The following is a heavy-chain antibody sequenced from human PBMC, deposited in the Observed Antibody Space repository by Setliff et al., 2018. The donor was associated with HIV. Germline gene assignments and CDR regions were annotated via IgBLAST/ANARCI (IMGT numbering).Heavy chain of an antibody. CDR3: ARLPQDVRSSIDF. CDR1: GFTFTDYW. CDR2: INVDGSSI. D-gene: IGHD6-6*01. V-gene: IGHV3-74*01. Sequence: GSLSLSCAASGFTFTDYWMHWVRQVPGQGLVWVSRINVDGSSISYADSVKGRFTISRDNAKNTLFLQMNSLRAEDTAVYYCARLPQDVRSSIDFWGQGTLVTVSS. J-gene: IGHJ4*02.